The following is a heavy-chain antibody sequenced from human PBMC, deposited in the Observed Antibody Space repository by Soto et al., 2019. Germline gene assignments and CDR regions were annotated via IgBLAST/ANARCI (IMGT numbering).Heavy chain of an antibody. Sequence: EVQLLESGGGLVQPGGSLRLSCAASGFTFSSYAMSWVRQAPGKGLEWVSAISGSGGSTYYADSVKGRFTISRDNSKNTLYLQMNSLRAEDTAVYYCAKVSPEVVDYDYIWGSYRSIRPFDYWGQGTLVTVSS. CDR2: ISGSGGST. CDR3: AKVSPEVVDYDYIWGSYRSIRPFDY. D-gene: IGHD3-16*02. V-gene: IGHV3-23*01. CDR1: GFTFSSYA. J-gene: IGHJ4*02.